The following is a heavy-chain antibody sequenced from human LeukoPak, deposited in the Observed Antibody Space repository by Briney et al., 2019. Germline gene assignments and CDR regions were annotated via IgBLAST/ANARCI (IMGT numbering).Heavy chain of an antibody. D-gene: IGHD3-22*01. Sequence: GGSLRLSCAASGFTFSSYTMNWVRQAPGKGLEYVSSISSSSSHIYYADSVKGRFTISRDNTKSSLYLQMNSLRAEDTAVYYCARGDSSGYFLDYWGQGTLVTVSS. CDR1: GFTFSSYT. CDR3: ARGDSSGYFLDY. V-gene: IGHV3-21*01. J-gene: IGHJ4*02. CDR2: ISSSSSHI.